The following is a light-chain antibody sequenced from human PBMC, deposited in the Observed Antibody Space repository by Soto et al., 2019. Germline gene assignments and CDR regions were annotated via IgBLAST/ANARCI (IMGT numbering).Light chain of an antibody. CDR1: QDIKNY. CDR3: QQYNSYWT. V-gene: IGKV1-16*01. CDR2: AAS. Sequence: DIQMTQSPSSLSASVGDTVTITCRASQDIKNYLAWFQQKPGKAPKSLIFAASSLQSGVPSRFSGSGSGTEFTLTISSLQPDDFATYYCQQYNSYWTFGQGTKVDIK. J-gene: IGKJ1*01.